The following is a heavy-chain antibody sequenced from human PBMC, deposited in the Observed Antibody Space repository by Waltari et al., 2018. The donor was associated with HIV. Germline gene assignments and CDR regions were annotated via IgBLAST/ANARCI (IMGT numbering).Heavy chain of an antibody. CDR1: GYTFTNYW. D-gene: IGHD3-22*01. CDR2: IYPFDSDT. Sequence: EVQLVQSGAEVRKSGESLKISCKASGYTFTNYWIAWVRQMSGEGLEWMGIIYPFDSDTRYNPSFEGQITISADKSLATAYLEWSSLNASDAAIYYCARLFYYDTTGYINNAFDIWGQGTVVTVS. J-gene: IGHJ3*02. V-gene: IGHV5-51*03. CDR3: ARLFYYDTTGYINNAFDI.